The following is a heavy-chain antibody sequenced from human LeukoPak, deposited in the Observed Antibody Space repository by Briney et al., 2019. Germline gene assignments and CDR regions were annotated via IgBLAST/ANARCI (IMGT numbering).Heavy chain of an antibody. Sequence: GGSLRLSCAASGFILSDYYMDWVREAPGKGLEWVGRSRNKTYNHTTEYAASVKGRFTISRDDSKNSLYLQTNSLKSEDTAVYYCARTGGNYLNYWGQGTLVTVAS. CDR3: ARTGGNYLNY. J-gene: IGHJ4*02. CDR2: SRNKTYNHTT. CDR1: GFILSDYY. D-gene: IGHD1-26*01. V-gene: IGHV3-72*01.